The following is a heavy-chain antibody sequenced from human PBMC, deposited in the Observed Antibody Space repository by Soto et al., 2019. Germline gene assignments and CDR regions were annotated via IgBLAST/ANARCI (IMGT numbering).Heavy chain of an antibody. D-gene: IGHD3-22*01. V-gene: IGHV4-39*01. CDR2: MSYSGST. CDR1: GGSISSSSSYY. CDR3: VRQDYYETSD. J-gene: IGHJ4*02. Sequence: QLQLQESGPGLVKPSETLSLTCTVSGGSISSSSSYYWGWIRQPPGKGLEWIGSMSYSGSTYYNPSLKSRVTISVDTSKNQFSLGLTSVTAADTAVYFCVRQDYYETSDWGQGTLVTVSS.